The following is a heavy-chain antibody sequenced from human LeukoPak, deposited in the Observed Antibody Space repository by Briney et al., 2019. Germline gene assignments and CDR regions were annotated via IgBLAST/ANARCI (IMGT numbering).Heavy chain of an antibody. Sequence: SETLSLTCTVSGGSISSSSYYWGWIRQPPGKGLEWIGSIYYSGRTYYNPSLKSRVTISVDTSKNQFSLKLSPVTAADTAVYYCASDHYYGSGIFDYWGQGTLVTVSS. CDR2: IYYSGRT. D-gene: IGHD3-10*01. CDR1: GGSISSSSYY. J-gene: IGHJ4*02. V-gene: IGHV4-39*01. CDR3: ASDHYYGSGIFDY.